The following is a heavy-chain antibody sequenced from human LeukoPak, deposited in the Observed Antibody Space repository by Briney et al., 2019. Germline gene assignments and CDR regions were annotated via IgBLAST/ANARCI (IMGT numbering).Heavy chain of an antibody. J-gene: IGHJ4*02. CDR3: ARDGALIRYFDWLPYSKPTFDY. CDR2: ISAYNGNT. D-gene: IGHD3-9*01. CDR1: GYTFTSYG. V-gene: IGHV1-18*01. Sequence: ASVKVSCKASGYTFTSYGISWVRQAPGQGLEWMGWISAYNGNTNYAQKLQGRVTMTTDTSTSTAYMELRSLRSDDTAVYYCARDGALIRYFDWLPYSKPTFDYWGQGTLVTVSS.